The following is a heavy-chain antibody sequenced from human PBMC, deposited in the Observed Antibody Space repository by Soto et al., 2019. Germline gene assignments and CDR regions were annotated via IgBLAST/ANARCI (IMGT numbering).Heavy chain of an antibody. CDR3: ARANWYCEY. CDR2: MRDSGST. V-gene: IGHV4-34*01. CDR1: GGSSNDYY. D-gene: IGHD2-8*01. J-gene: IGHJ4*02. Sequence: SQTLSLTCAVSGGSSNDYYWIWIRLPPGKGLEWLGDMRDSGSTNYNPSLKSRVTISVDTSRKQFSLKLTSVTAADTAVYYCARANWYCEYWGQGALVSVSS.